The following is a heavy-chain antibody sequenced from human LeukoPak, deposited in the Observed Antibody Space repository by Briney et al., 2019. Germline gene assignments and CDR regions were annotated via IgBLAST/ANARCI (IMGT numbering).Heavy chain of an antibody. CDR1: GLIVSSHD. J-gene: IGHJ4*03. V-gene: IGHV3-13*01. D-gene: IGHD6-19*01. Sequence: TGGSLTLPCAASGLIVSSHDMHWVRQPIGKSLEWVSAIGIAGDTNYLDSVKGRFTISRDDDKNSFYLQMNSLRVGDAAVYFCARGSHSGSYYDHWGQGTLVTVSS. CDR2: IGIAGDT. CDR3: ARGSHSGSYYDH.